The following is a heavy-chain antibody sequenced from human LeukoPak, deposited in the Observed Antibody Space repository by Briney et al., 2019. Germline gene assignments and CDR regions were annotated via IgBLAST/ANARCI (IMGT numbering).Heavy chain of an antibody. CDR3: ARRGGDMPARGFMDV. Sequence: PSETLSLTCVVSVDSITSGGYSWSWIRQPPGKGLEWVGYIYDSGIAFYNPSLKSRVTMSVDTSKNHFFLNLRSVTAADTAVYYCARRGGDMPARGFMDVWGKGTTVTVSS. CDR2: IYDSGIA. J-gene: IGHJ6*03. D-gene: IGHD3-16*01. V-gene: IGHV4-30-4*07. CDR1: VDSITSGGYS.